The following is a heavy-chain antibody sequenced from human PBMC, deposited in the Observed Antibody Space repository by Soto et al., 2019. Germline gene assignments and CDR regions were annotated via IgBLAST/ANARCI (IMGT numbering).Heavy chain of an antibody. V-gene: IGHV3-23*01. J-gene: IGHJ4*02. Sequence: GSLRLSCEASGVMFNHYARAWVRQTPGKGLEWVSVISGSTGTTYYADSVKGRFTISRDNTKNTVYLQMNSLRVEDSALYSCAKVIVLGASTLEYWGPGTRVTVSS. D-gene: IGHD6-6*01. CDR3: AKVIVLGASTLEY. CDR2: ISGSTGTT. CDR1: GVMFNHYA.